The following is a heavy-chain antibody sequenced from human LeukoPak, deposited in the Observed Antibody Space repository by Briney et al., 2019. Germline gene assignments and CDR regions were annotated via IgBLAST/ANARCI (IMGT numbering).Heavy chain of an antibody. Sequence: SSETLSLTCTVSGGSISSGSYYWSWIRQPAGKGLEWIGRIYTSGSTNYNPSLKSRVTISVDTSKNQFSLKLSSVTAADTAVYYCASPGVPYDFWSGSTPRDYWGQGTLVTVSS. J-gene: IGHJ4*02. CDR3: ASPGVPYDFWSGSTPRDY. D-gene: IGHD3-3*01. CDR2: IYTSGST. V-gene: IGHV4-61*02. CDR1: GGSISSGSYY.